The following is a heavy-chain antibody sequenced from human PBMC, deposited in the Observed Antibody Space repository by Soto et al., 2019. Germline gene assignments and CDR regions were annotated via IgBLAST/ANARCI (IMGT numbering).Heavy chain of an antibody. CDR3: ARGLYRRGTYYAFDN. CDR1: GYTPTNYD. J-gene: IGHJ4*02. D-gene: IGHD1-26*01. Sequence: QVPLVQYEPEVKKPGASVKVSCKTSGYTPTNYDIGWVRQAPGQGLEYMGWISAYNGNTNYARKLQDRVTLTTDTSTRTAYMELRSLQADDTAIYYCARGLYRRGTYYAFDNWGQGTLVTVSS. CDR2: ISAYNGNT. V-gene: IGHV1-18*01.